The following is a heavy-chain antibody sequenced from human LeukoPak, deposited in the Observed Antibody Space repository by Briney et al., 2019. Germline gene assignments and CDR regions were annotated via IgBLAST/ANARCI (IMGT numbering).Heavy chain of an antibody. CDR1: GFTFSSYA. D-gene: IGHD1-26*01. J-gene: IGHJ6*02. CDR3: ARDHEWELNYYYGMDV. CDR2: ISYDGSNK. Sequence: GGSLRLSCAASGFTFSSYAMHWVRQAPGKGLEWVAVISYDGSNKYYADSVKARFTISGDNSKNTLYLQMNSLRAEDTAVYYCARDHEWELNYYYGMDVWGQGTTVTVSS. V-gene: IGHV3-30-3*01.